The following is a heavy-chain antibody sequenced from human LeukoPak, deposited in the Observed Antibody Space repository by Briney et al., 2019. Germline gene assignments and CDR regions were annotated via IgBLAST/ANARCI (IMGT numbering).Heavy chain of an antibody. CDR3: ARDDSGYDYGPEYYYHYGMDV. CDR1: GYTFTNYG. D-gene: IGHD5-12*01. J-gene: IGHJ6*02. CDR2: ISAYNGKT. Sequence: GASVKVSCKTSGYTFTNYGISWVRQAPGQGLEWMGWISAYNGKTNYAQRLQGRVTMTTDPSTTTAYMELRSLRSDDTAVYYCARDDSGYDYGPEYYYHYGMDVWGQGTTVTVSS. V-gene: IGHV1-18*01.